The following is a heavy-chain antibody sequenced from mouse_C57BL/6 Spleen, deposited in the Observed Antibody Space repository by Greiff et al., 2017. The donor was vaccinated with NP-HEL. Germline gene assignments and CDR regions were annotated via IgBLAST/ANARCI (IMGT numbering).Heavy chain of an antibody. J-gene: IGHJ2*01. D-gene: IGHD1-1*01. V-gene: IGHV1-9*01. Sequence: QVQLQQSGAELMKPGASVKLSCKATGYTFTGYWIEWVKQRPGHGLEWIGEILPGSGSTNYNEKFKGKATFTADTSSNTAYMQLSSLTTEDSAIDYCAKAVVAKGLDYWGQGTTLTVSS. CDR1: GYTFTGYW. CDR3: AKAVVAKGLDY. CDR2: ILPGSGST.